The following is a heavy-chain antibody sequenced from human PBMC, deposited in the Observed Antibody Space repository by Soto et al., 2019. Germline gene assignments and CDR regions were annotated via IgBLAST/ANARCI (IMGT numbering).Heavy chain of an antibody. D-gene: IGHD3-22*01. CDR2: ISAYNGNT. J-gene: IGHJ6*02. Sequence: ASVKVSCKASGYTFTSYGISWVQQAPGQGLEWMGWISAYNGNTNYAQKLQGRVTMTTDTSTSTAYMELRSLRSDDTAVYYCARYYYDSSGYYYYYGMDVWGQGTTVTVSS. CDR1: GYTFTSYG. CDR3: ARYYYDSSGYYYYYGMDV. V-gene: IGHV1-18*01.